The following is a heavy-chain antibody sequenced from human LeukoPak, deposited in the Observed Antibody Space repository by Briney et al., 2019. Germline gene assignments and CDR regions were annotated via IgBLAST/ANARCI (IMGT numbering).Heavy chain of an antibody. V-gene: IGHV3-23*01. CDR2: ISGSGGST. Sequence: GGAPRLSCAAPGFPLSSYSLSWGRQAPGKGVEGVSAISGSGGSTYYADSVKGRFTISRDNSKNTLYLQMNSLRAEDTAVYYCAKDPYSSGWYISAFDIWGQGTMVTVSS. D-gene: IGHD6-19*01. CDR3: AKDPYSSGWYISAFDI. CDR1: GFPLSSYS. J-gene: IGHJ3*02.